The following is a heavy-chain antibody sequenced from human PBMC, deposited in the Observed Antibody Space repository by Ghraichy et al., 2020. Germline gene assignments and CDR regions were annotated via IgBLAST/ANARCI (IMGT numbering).Heavy chain of an antibody. V-gene: IGHV4-30-4*07. D-gene: IGHD6-19*01. Sequence: SETLSLTCAVSGGSISSGGYSWSWIRQPPGKGLEWIGYIYYSGSTYYNPSLKSRVTISVDTSKNQFSLKLSSVTAADTAVYYCARVRSSGWLRLGSNWFDPWGQGTLVTVSS. CDR3: ARVRSSGWLRLGSNWFDP. CDR2: IYYSGST. J-gene: IGHJ5*02. CDR1: GGSISSGGYS.